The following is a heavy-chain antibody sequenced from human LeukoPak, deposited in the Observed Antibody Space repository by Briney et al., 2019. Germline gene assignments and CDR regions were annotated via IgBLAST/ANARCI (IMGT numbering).Heavy chain of an antibody. Sequence: GGSLRLFCAASGFTFNNYGVNWVRQAPGKGLEWVSGIGGNGDTRYYADSVKGRFTISRDNSKNTLFMQMNSLTAEDTAMYYCAKDLEYYNSFACDIWGQGTMVTISS. D-gene: IGHD3-3*01. J-gene: IGHJ3*02. CDR1: GFTFNNYG. CDR2: IGGNGDTR. CDR3: AKDLEYYNSFACDI. V-gene: IGHV3-23*01.